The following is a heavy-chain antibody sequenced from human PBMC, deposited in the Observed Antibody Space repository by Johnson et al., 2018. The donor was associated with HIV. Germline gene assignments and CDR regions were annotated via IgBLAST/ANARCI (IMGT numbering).Heavy chain of an antibody. D-gene: IGHD4-23*01. J-gene: IGHJ3*02. CDR2: ISYDGSNK. CDR1: GLSFSNFG. V-gene: IGHV3-30*03. CDR3: ARDYRYGGNSAFDI. Sequence: QMLLVESGGGVVQPGKSLTLSCVGSGLSFSNFGIHWVRQAPGKGLEWVAVISYDGSNKYYADSVKGRFTISRDNSKNTLYLQMNSLRAEDTAVYYCARDYRYGGNSAFDIWGQGTMVTVSS.